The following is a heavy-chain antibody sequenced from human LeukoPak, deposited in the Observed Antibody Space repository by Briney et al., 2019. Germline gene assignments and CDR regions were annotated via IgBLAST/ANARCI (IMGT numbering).Heavy chain of an antibody. CDR3: ARDHGLTRWLQTRYYYYMDV. V-gene: IGHV3-21*01. J-gene: IGHJ6*03. D-gene: IGHD5-24*01. Sequence: GGSLRLSCAASGFTFSSYSMNWVRQAPGKGLEWVSSISSSSSYIYYADSVKGRFTISRDNAKNSLYLQMNSLRAEDTAVYYCARDHGLTRWLQTRYYYYMDVWGKGTTVTVSS. CDR2: ISSSSSYI. CDR1: GFTFSSYS.